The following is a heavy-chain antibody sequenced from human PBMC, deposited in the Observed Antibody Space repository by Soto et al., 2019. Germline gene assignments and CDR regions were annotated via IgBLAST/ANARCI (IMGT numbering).Heavy chain of an antibody. V-gene: IGHV1-18*01. D-gene: IGHD1-1*01. CDR3: ARDRHWTWFDP. Sequence: QVQLVQSGAEVKKPGASVKVSCKASGYTFTSYGISWVRQAPGQGLEWMGWISAYNGNTNYAQKLQGRVTMTTDTSKSKGYMELRSLRSDDTAVYYCARDRHWTWFDPWGQGTLVTVSS. J-gene: IGHJ5*02. CDR2: ISAYNGNT. CDR1: GYTFTSYG.